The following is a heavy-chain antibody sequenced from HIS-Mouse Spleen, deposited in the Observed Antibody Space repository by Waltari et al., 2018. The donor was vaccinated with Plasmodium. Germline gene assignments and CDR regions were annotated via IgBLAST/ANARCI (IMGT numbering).Heavy chain of an antibody. V-gene: IGHV4-39*01. CDR3: ARRGGSYYYFDY. J-gene: IGHJ4*02. D-gene: IGHD1-26*01. CDR1: GGSISSRSYY. Sequence: QLQLQDSGPGLVKPSETLSLTCAVSGGSISSRSYYWGWIRQPQGKGLEWIGSIYYSGSTYYNPSLKSRVTISVDTSKNQFSLKLSSVTAADTAVYYCARRGGSYYYFDYWGQGTLVTVSS. CDR2: IYYSGST.